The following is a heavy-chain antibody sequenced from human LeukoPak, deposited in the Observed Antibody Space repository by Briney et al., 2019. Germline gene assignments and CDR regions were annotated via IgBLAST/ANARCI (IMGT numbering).Heavy chain of an antibody. CDR1: GGSINSGYH. CDR2: IYNSGTT. J-gene: IGHJ4*02. CDR3: VTPITTLDVLAFHY. D-gene: IGHD4-11*01. V-gene: IGHV4-31*03. Sequence: SETLSLTCTVSGGSINSGYHWSWIRQHQGKGLEWIGYIYNSGTTYYNPALKSRVIISVDTSKNQFSLKLNSATAADTAVYYCVTPITTLDVLAFHYWGQGTLVTVSS.